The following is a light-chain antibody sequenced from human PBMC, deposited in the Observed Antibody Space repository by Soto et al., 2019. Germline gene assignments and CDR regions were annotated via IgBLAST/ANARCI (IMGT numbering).Light chain of an antibody. V-gene: IGLV1-40*01. Sequence: QSALTQPPSVSGAPGQRVTISCTGSSSNIGAGYDVHWYQQLPGTAPKLLIFGNYNRPSGVPDRFSGSKSGTSASLAITGLQAEDEADYYCQSYGNSHVIFGGGTKLTVL. J-gene: IGLJ2*01. CDR1: SSNIGAGYD. CDR3: QSYGNSHVI. CDR2: GNY.